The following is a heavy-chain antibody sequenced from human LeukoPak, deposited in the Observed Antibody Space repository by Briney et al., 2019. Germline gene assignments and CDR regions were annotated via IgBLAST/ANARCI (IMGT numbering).Heavy chain of an antibody. V-gene: IGHV6-1*01. CDR2: TYYRSKWCN. CDR3: ARAGLYYYGSGSYYPAPHAFDI. J-gene: IGHJ3*02. Sequence: SQTLSLTCAISGDSVSSNSAAWNWIRQSPSRGLEWLGRTYYRSKWCNDYAVSVKSQITINPDTSKNQFSLQLNSVTPEDTAVYYCARAGLYYYGSGSYYPAPHAFDIWGQGTMVTVSS. D-gene: IGHD3-10*01. CDR1: GDSVSSNSAA.